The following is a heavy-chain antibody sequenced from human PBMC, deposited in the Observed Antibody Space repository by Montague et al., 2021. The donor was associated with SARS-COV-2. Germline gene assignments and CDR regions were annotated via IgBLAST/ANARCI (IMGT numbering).Heavy chain of an antibody. CDR2: ILHSGST. CDR1: GGSINSGGYS. CDR3: ARAASPGGAFDV. Sequence: TLSLTCAVSGGSINSGGYSWSWIRQSPGKGLEWIGYILHSGSTYYNPSLWSRVTISVDRSKSQFSLNLTSMTAVNTAVCFCARAASPGGAFDVWGQGTVVTVSS. D-gene: IGHD3-10*01. J-gene: IGHJ3*01. V-gene: IGHV4-30-2*06.